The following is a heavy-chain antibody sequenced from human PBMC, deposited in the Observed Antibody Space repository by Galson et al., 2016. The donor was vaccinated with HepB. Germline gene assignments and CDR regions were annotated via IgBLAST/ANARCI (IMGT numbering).Heavy chain of an antibody. J-gene: IGHJ4*02. CDR1: GYTFTSYW. V-gene: IGHV5-51*01. Sequence: QSGAEVKKPGESLKISCKGSGYTFTSYWIGWVRQMPGKGLGWMGIIYPGDSDTRYSPSFQGQVSISADKSIRTAYLQWSSLKASDTAMYYCARHPTYGDSVSCFDYWGQGTLVTVSS. CDR2: IYPGDSDT. D-gene: IGHD4-17*01. CDR3: ARHPTYGDSVSCFDY.